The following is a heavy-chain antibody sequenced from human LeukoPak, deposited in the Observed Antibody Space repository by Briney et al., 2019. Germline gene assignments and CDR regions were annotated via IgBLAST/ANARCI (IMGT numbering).Heavy chain of an antibody. V-gene: IGHV3-30*04. CDR2: ISYDGSNK. D-gene: IGHD3-22*01. CDR1: GYTFSSYA. Sequence: SCKASGYTFSSYAMHWVRQAPGKGLEWVAVISYDGSNKYYADSVKGRFTISRDNSKYTLYLQMNSLRAEDTAVYYCARDHYYDSSGYDNWFDPWGQGTLVTVSS. CDR3: ARDHYYDSSGYDNWFDP. J-gene: IGHJ5*02.